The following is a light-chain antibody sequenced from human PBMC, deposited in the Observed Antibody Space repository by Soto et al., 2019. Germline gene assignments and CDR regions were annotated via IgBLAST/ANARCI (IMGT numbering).Light chain of an antibody. CDR1: QSVSSY. J-gene: IGKJ4*01. Sequence: EIVLTQSPATLSLSPGERATLSCRASQSVSSYLAWYQQKPGQAPRLLIYDASNRATGIPARFSGSVSGTDFTLTISSLEPEDFAVYYCQQRRNWPPLTFGGGTKVEIK. CDR3: QQRRNWPPLT. CDR2: DAS. V-gene: IGKV3-11*01.